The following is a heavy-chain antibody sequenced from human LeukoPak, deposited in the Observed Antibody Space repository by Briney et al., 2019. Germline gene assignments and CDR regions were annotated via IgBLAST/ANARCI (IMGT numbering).Heavy chain of an antibody. Sequence: GASVKVSCKASGYTFTSYYMHWVRQAPGQGLEWMGIINSSGGSTSYAQKFQGRVTMTRDTSISTAYMELSRLRSDDTAVYYCARRRRGYSYGGIDYWGQGTLVTVSS. V-gene: IGHV1-46*01. CDR1: GYTFTSYY. CDR2: INSSGGST. J-gene: IGHJ4*02. D-gene: IGHD5-18*01. CDR3: ARRRRGYSYGGIDY.